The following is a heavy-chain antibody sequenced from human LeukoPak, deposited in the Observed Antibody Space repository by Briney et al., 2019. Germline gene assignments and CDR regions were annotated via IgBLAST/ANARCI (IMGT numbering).Heavy chain of an antibody. Sequence: GGSLRLSYAASGFTVSTNYMNWVRQAPGKGLEWVSVVYMGGTTYYADSVKGRFTISRDITKNTIYLQMNNLRAEDTAAYYCARGLLRDGYTYSYSFDYWGQGTLVTVSS. CDR2: VYMGGTT. CDR3: ARGLLRDGYTYSYSFDY. J-gene: IGHJ4*02. CDR1: GFTVSTNY. V-gene: IGHV3-66*01. D-gene: IGHD5-18*01.